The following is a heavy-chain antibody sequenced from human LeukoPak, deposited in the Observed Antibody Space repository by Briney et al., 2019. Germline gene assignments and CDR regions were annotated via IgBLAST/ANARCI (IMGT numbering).Heavy chain of an antibody. V-gene: IGHV3-66*02. CDR3: AHSSSWYYFDY. CDR2: IYSGGST. D-gene: IGHD6-13*01. Sequence: GGSLRLSCAASGFTFSSYAMSWVGQAPGKGLEWVSVIYSGGSTYYADSVKGRFTISRDNSKNTLYLQMNSLRAEDTAVYYCAHSSSWYYFDYWGQGTLVTVSS. CDR1: GFTFSSYA. J-gene: IGHJ4*02.